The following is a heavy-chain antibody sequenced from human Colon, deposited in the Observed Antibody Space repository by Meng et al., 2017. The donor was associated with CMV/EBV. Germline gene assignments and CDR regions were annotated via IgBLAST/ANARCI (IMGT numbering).Heavy chain of an antibody. CDR3: ARELARGGY. Sequence: QVQLVQSGAEVKKPGASVKVSCKTSGYTITNFGSSWVRQAPGQGFEWMAYISPYNGDTNYAQRFQGRVALTTDTSTSTVYMELGSLTSDDTAMYYCARELARGGYWGQGTLVTVSS. CDR2: ISPYNGDT. CDR1: GYTITNFG. J-gene: IGHJ4*02. V-gene: IGHV1-18*01.